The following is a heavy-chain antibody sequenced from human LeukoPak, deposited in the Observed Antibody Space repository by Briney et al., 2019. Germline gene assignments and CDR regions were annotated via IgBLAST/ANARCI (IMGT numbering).Heavy chain of an antibody. J-gene: IGHJ2*01. Sequence: PSETLSLTCTVSGGSISSYYWSWIRQPPGKGLERIGFIYYSGSTNYNPSLKSRVTISVDTSKNQFSLKLSSVTAADTAVYYCARVYCSSTSCQQELIWYFDLWGRGTLITVSS. V-gene: IGHV4-59*01. CDR3: ARVYCSSTSCQQELIWYFDL. CDR1: GGSISSYY. CDR2: IYYSGST. D-gene: IGHD2-2*01.